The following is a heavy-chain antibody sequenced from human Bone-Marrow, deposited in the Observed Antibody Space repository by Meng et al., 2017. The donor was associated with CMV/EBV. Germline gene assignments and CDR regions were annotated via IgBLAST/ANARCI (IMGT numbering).Heavy chain of an antibody. V-gene: IGHV3-21*01. CDR1: GFTFSYYG. CDR3: ARALGYCSSTSCYEYYFDY. D-gene: IGHD2-2*01. Sequence: GESLKISCAASGFTFSYYGMHWVRQAPGKGLEWVSSISSSSSYIYYADSVKGRFTISRDNAKNSLYLQMNSLRAEDTAVYYCARALGYCSSTSCYEYYFDYWGQGTLVTVSS. J-gene: IGHJ4*02. CDR2: ISSSSSYI.